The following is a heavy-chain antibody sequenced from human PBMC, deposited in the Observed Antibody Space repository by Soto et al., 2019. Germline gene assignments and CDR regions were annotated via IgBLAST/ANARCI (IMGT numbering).Heavy chain of an antibody. J-gene: IGHJ6*02. CDR1: GGAFSSYG. Sequence: QVQLVQSGAEVKKPGSSVKVSCKASGGAFSSYGISWVRQAPGQGLEWMGGIVPIFGTTNYAQRFQGRVTINADEFARTAYLELVSVRSEDPAVYYCARDFRSYSRLPPRRNYLSDDGMDAWAQATTVNVS. CDR3: ARDFRSYSRLPPRRNYLSDDGMDA. CDR2: IVPIFGTT. V-gene: IGHV1-69*01. D-gene: IGHD4-4*01.